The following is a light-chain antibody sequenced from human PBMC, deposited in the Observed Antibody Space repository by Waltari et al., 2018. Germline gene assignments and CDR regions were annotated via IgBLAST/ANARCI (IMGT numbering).Light chain of an antibody. CDR2: TND. Sequence: QSVLTQPPSASGTPGQRVSISCSGSSSNIGSNSVNWYQQLPGTAPKLLIYTNDQRPSGVPDRFSGSKAGTSAALAISVLQSEDEAEYHCAVWDDSLNGPLFGGGTKLTVL. J-gene: IGLJ2*01. CDR1: SSNIGSNS. V-gene: IGLV1-44*01. CDR3: AVWDDSLNGPL.